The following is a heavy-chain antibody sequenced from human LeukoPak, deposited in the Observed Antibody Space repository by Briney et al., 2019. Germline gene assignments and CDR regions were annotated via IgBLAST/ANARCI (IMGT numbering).Heavy chain of an antibody. J-gene: IGHJ4*02. D-gene: IGHD3-22*01. CDR3: ARGRALFYDSSGYYSFDY. CDR1: GFTFSSYG. Sequence: GGSLRLSCAASGFTFSSYGMHWARQAPGKGLEWVAFIRFDGGNKYYADSVKGRFTISRDNSKNTLYLQMNSLRAEDTAVYYCARGRALFYDSSGYYSFDYWGQGTLVTVSS. CDR2: IRFDGGNK. V-gene: IGHV3-30*02.